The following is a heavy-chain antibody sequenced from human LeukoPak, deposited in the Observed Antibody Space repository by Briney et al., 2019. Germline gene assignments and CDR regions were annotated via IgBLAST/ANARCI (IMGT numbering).Heavy chain of an antibody. J-gene: IGHJ4*02. Sequence: GGSLRLSCAASGFTFHHYSMHWVRQPPGKGLEWVSLISWDGGIAYYADSVRGRFTISRDNGKNSLSLEMNSLRTEDTALYYCAKDSNTGGYSFGSWGQGTLVTVTS. CDR1: GFTFHHYS. D-gene: IGHD5-12*01. CDR2: ISWDGGIA. V-gene: IGHV3-43*01. CDR3: AKDSNTGGYSFGS.